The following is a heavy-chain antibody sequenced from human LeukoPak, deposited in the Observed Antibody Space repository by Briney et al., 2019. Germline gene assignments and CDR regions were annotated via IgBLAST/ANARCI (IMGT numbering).Heavy chain of an antibody. D-gene: IGHD2-2*01. CDR3: AKMNVVVPAVNGGSYGAFDT. CDR2: ISGSGGRT. Sequence: PGGSLRLSCAASGFTFTSYAMTWVRQAPGKGLEWVSGISGSGGRTYCADSVKGRFTISRDNSKKTLYLQMSSLRAEDTAVYYCAKMNVVVPAVNGGSYGAFDTWGQGTMVSVSS. J-gene: IGHJ3*02. CDR1: GFTFTSYA. V-gene: IGHV3-23*01.